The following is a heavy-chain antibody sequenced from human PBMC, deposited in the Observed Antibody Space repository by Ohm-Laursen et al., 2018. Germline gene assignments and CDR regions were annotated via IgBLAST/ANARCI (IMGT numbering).Heavy chain of an antibody. CDR1: EFAFSNAW. V-gene: IGHV3-15*01. Sequence: GSLRLSCAASEFAFSNAWVNWVRQAPGKGLEWVGRIRSKTDGETTDYAAPVKGRFTISRDDSKNTLYLQMNSLKTDDTAVYYCTTVKIGSSWYGVDHWGQGTLVTVSS. CDR2: IRSKTDGETT. J-gene: IGHJ4*02. D-gene: IGHD6-13*01. CDR3: TTVKIGSSWYGVDH.